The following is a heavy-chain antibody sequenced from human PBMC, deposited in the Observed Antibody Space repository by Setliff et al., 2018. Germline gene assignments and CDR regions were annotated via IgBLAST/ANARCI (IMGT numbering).Heavy chain of an antibody. D-gene: IGHD3-9*01. Sequence: PGGSLRLSCEVSGFIVSNNEMSWVRQAPGKGLEWVSGTNWNGGSTAYADSVKGRFTISRDNAKNSLYLQMNSLRAEDSAVYYCARDGVFYAMDFWGQGNPGHRLL. CDR2: TNWNGGST. CDR3: ARDGVFYAMDF. J-gene: IGHJ4*01. V-gene: IGHV3-20*04. CDR1: GFIVSNNE.